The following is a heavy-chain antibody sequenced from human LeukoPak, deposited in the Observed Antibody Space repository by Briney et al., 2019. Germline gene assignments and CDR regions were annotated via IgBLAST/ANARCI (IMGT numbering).Heavy chain of an antibody. CDR2: FDPEDGET. CDR3: ARTSRFIIGSRFLEWLVGYFDY. V-gene: IGHV1-24*01. CDR1: GYTLTELS. Sequence: ASVKVSCKVSGYTLTELSMHWVRQAPGKGLEWMGGFDPEDGETIYAQKFQGRVTMTRDTSTSTVYMELSSLRSEDTAVYYCARTSRFIIGSRFLEWLVGYFDYWGQGTLVTVSS. D-gene: IGHD3-3*01. J-gene: IGHJ4*02.